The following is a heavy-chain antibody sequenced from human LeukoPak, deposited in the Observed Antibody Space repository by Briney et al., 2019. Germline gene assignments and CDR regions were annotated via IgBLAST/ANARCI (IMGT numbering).Heavy chain of an antibody. Sequence: PSETLSLTCTVSGGSISSGSYYWSWIRQPAGKGLEWIGRIYTSGSTNYNPSLKSRVTISVDTSKNQFSLKLSSVTAADTAVYYCAGGFWSGYQNWFDPWGQGTLVTVSS. V-gene: IGHV4-61*02. D-gene: IGHD3-3*01. CDR1: GGSISSGSYY. CDR3: AGGFWSGYQNWFDP. CDR2: IYTSGST. J-gene: IGHJ5*02.